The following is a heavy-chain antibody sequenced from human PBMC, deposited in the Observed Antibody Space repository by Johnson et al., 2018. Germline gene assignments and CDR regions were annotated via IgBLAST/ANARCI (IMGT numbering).Heavy chain of an antibody. J-gene: IGHJ4*02. CDR2: ISGSGGNT. CDR3: AKGRDYNYYGSGSLYYFDY. D-gene: IGHD3-10*01. CDR1: GFVFNNFA. Sequence: VQLVQSGGNLVQPGGSLRLSCAASGFVFNNFAMHWVCQAPGRGLEWVSVISGSGGNTYYADSVRGRFTISRDNSKNTLYLHMNSLRADDTAVYYCAKGRDYNYYGSGSLYYFDYWGQGTLVTVSS. V-gene: IGHV3-23*04.